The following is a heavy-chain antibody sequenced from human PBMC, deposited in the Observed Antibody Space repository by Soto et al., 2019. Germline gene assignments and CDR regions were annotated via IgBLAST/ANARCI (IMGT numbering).Heavy chain of an antibody. Sequence: ASVKVSCKASGGTFSSYTISWVRQAPGQRLEWMGWINAGNGNTKYSQKFQGRVTITRDTSASTAYMELSSLRSEDTAVYYCATPNPAYCSSTSCYGLDYWGQGTLVTVSS. CDR1: GGTFSSYT. CDR3: ATPNPAYCSSTSCYGLDY. V-gene: IGHV1-3*01. CDR2: INAGNGNT. J-gene: IGHJ4*02. D-gene: IGHD2-2*01.